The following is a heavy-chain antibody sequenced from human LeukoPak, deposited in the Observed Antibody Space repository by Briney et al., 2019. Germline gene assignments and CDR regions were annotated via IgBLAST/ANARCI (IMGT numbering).Heavy chain of an antibody. CDR3: ARVDPGEYYYDSSGYYFFDY. J-gene: IGHJ4*02. D-gene: IGHD3-22*01. V-gene: IGHV4-31*03. CDR1: GGSISSSTYY. Sequence: SQTLSLTCTVSGGSISSSTYYWTWIRQHPGKGPEWIGYIHYSGSTYYHPSLKSRVTISVDTSKNQFSLKLSSVTAADTAVYYCARVDPGEYYYDSSGYYFFDYWGQGTLVTVSS. CDR2: IHYSGST.